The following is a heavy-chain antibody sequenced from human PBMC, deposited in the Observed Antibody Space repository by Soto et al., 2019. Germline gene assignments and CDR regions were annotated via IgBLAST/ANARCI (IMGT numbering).Heavy chain of an antibody. CDR1: GGSISSGGYY. D-gene: IGHD5-12*01. CDR3: ARAFYSGYDTNWFDP. J-gene: IGHJ5*02. V-gene: IGHV4-31*03. Sequence: PSETLSLTCTVSGGSISSGGYYWSWIRQHPGKGQEWIGYIYYSGSTYYNPSLKSRVTISVDTSKNQFSLKLSSVTAADTAVYYCARAFYSGYDTNWFDPWGQGTLVPGSS. CDR2: IYYSGST.